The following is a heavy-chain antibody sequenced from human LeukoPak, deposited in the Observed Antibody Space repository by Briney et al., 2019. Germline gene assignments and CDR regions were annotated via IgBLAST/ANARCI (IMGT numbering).Heavy chain of an antibody. D-gene: IGHD3-10*01. CDR1: GDSFSSNSAA. CDR3: ARVGVWFGEFCWFDP. Sequence: SQTLSLTCAISGDSFSSNSAAWNWIRQSPSRGLEWLGRTYYRSKWYNDYAVSVKSRITINPDTSKNQFPLQLNSVTPEDTAVYYCARVGVWFGEFCWFDPWGQGTLVTVSS. J-gene: IGHJ5*02. CDR2: TYYRSKWYN. V-gene: IGHV6-1*01.